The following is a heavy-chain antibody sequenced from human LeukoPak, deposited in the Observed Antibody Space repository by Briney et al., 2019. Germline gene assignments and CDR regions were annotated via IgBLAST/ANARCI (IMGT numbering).Heavy chain of an antibody. CDR3: ARDSAGNDY. D-gene: IGHD6-13*01. V-gene: IGHV3-7*01. CDR1: GFTFSTYW. J-gene: IGHJ4*02. Sequence: GGSLRLSCAASGFTFSTYWMSWVRQAPGKGLEWVANIKQDGSEKYYIDSVKGRFTISRDNAKNSLYLQMNSLRAEDTATYYCARDSAGNDYWGQGTLVTVPS. CDR2: IKQDGSEK.